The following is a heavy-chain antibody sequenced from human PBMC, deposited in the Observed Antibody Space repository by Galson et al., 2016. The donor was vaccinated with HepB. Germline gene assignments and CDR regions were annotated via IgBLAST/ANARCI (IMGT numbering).Heavy chain of an antibody. D-gene: IGHD3-16*02. V-gene: IGHV4-39*01. CDR1: GGSISSVGYY. Sequence: LSLTCTVSGGSISSVGYYWGWIRQPPGKGLEWIGTIYYSGSTFYNPSLKSRLTVSVDTSNNQFSLRLSSVTVADTALYSCARHLAPSIVSGFDYWGQGIKVTVSS. CDR3: ARHLAPSIVSGFDY. J-gene: IGHJ4*02. CDR2: IYYSGST.